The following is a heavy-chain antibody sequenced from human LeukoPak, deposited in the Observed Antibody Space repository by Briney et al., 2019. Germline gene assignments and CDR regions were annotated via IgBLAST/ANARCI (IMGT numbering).Heavy chain of an antibody. D-gene: IGHD3-10*01. Sequence: PSETLSLTCAVYGGSFSGYYWSWILQPPGKGLGWIGEINHSGSTNYNPSLKSRVTISVDTSKNQFSLKLSSVTAADTAVYYCARGRYYYGSGSSGNWFDPWGQGTLVTVSS. V-gene: IGHV4-34*01. CDR3: ARGRYYYGSGSSGNWFDP. CDR1: GGSFSGYY. J-gene: IGHJ5*02. CDR2: INHSGST.